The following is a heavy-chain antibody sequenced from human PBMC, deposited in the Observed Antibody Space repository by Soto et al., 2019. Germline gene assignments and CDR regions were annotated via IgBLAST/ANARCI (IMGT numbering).Heavy chain of an antibody. D-gene: IGHD3-22*01. CDR2: ISSTSSTI. CDR1: GFTFSIYS. J-gene: IGHJ4*02. CDR3: AREDYYYDSSGYSYYFDY. V-gene: IGHV3-48*01. Sequence: GSLRLSCAASGFTFSIYSMNWVRQAPGKGLEWISYISSTSSTIYYADSVKGRFTISRDNAKNSLYLQMNSLRAEDTAVYYCAREDYYYDSSGYSYYFDYWSQGT.